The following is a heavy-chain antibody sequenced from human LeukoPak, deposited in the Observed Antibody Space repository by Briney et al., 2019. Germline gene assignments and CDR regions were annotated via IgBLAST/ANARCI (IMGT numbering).Heavy chain of an antibody. V-gene: IGHV4-59*01. CDR1: GGSISSYY. J-gene: IGHJ4*02. CDR3: AGVRGSGWYEFDY. D-gene: IGHD6-19*01. CDR2: IYYSGST. Sequence: SETLSLTCTVSGGSISSYYWTWIRQPPGKGLEWIGSIYYSGSTYYNPPLRSRVTISVDTAKNQFSLKLSSVTAAGTAVYYCAGVRGSGWYEFDYWGQGTLVTVSS.